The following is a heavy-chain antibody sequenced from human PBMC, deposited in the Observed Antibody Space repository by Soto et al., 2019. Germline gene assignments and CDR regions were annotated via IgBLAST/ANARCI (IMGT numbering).Heavy chain of an antibody. CDR2: INHSAST. V-gene: IGHV4-34*01. CDR3: ARGNQRDY. J-gene: IGHJ4*02. Sequence: QLRLQQWGAGLLKPSETLSLTCAVYGGSFSDYYWSWLRQPPGKGLEWIGEINHSASTKYNQSLKSRVTNSVDTSKNQFSLKVNSVTAEDSAVYYCARGNQRDYWGRRTPVTVSS. D-gene: IGHD2-2*01. CDR1: GGSFSDYY.